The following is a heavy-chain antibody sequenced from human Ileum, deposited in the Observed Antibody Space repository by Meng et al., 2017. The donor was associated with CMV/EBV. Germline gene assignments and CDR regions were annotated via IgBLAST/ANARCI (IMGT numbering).Heavy chain of an antibody. CDR2: IYYSGST. Sequence: SETLSLTCTVSGGSISSRNYYWGWIRQPPGKGLEWIATIYYSGSTYYNPSLKSRVTILVDTSRNQFSLKLSSVIAADTAVYYCASITLGGGFDGWAQGTMVTVSS. CDR1: GGSISSRNYY. J-gene: IGHJ3*01. CDR3: ASITLGGGFDG. D-gene: IGHD3-16*01. V-gene: IGHV4-39*07.